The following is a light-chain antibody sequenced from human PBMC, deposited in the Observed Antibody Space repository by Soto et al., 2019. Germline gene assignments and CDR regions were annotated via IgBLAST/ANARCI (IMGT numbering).Light chain of an antibody. Sequence: SYELTQPPSVSVYPGQTASITCSGDKLGDKYACWYQQKPGQSPVLVIYQDSKRPSGIPERFSGSNSGNTATLTISGTQAMDEADYYCQAWDRSTYVFGTGTKLTVL. J-gene: IGLJ1*01. CDR2: QDS. CDR1: KLGDKY. CDR3: QAWDRSTYV. V-gene: IGLV3-1*01.